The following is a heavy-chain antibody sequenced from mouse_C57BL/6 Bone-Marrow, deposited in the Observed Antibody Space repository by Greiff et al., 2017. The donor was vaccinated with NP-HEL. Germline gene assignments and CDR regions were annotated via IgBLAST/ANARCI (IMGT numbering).Heavy chain of an antibody. CDR1: GYSITSGYD. D-gene: IGHD1-1*01. J-gene: IGHJ4*01. Sequence: EVMLVESGPGMVKPSQSLSLTCTVSGYSITSGYDWHWIRHFPGNQLEWMGYISSSGRTNYNPSLKSRITITNDTSKNHFFLNLNSVTTEDTSTYYCARGRLITTLVATSDYYAMDYWGQGTSVTVAS. CDR3: ARGRLITTLVATSDYYAMDY. V-gene: IGHV3-1*01. CDR2: ISSSGRT.